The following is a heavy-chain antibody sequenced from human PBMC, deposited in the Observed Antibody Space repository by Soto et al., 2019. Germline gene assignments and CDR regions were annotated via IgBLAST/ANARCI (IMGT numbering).Heavy chain of an antibody. Sequence: GASVKVSCKASGGTFSSYTISWVRQAPGQGLEWMGRIIPILGIANYAQKFQGRVTITADKSTSTAYMELSSLRSEDTAVYYCAREVPAAISSSYYYMDCWGKGTTVTVSS. CDR2: IIPILGIA. D-gene: IGHD2-2*01. V-gene: IGHV1-69*04. CDR1: GGTFSSYT. CDR3: AREVPAAISSSYYYMDC. J-gene: IGHJ6*03.